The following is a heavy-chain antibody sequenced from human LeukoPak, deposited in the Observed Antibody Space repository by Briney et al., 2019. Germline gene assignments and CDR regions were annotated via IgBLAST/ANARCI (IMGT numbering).Heavy chain of an antibody. J-gene: IGHJ4*02. Sequence: GGSLRLSCAASGFTFSSYAMHWGRQAPGRGLEWGVVISYDGSNKYYADSVKGRFAISRENYKTKLYLQMNSLRAEDTAVYYCARTRQPTVTTTIPDYWGQGTLVTVSS. CDR2: ISYDGSNK. CDR1: GFTFSSYA. D-gene: IGHD4-17*01. V-gene: IGHV3-30*09. CDR3: ARTRQPTVTTTIPDY.